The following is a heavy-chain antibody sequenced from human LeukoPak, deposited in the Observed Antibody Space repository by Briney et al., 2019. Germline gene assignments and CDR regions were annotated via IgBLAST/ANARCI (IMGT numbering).Heavy chain of an antibody. V-gene: IGHV4-61*02. J-gene: IGHJ4*02. CDR3: ARGLWFGDESPPYFDY. CDR1: GGSISSSNYY. D-gene: IGHD3-10*01. CDR2: IYTSGTT. Sequence: PSETLSLTCTVSGGSISSSNYYWSWIRQPAGKGLEWIGRIYTSGTTNYNPSLKSRVTISIDTSKNQFSLKLSSVTAADTAVYYCARGLWFGDESPPYFDYWGQGTLVTVSS.